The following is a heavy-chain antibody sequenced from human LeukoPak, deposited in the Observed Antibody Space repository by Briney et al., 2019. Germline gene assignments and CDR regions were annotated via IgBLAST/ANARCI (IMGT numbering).Heavy chain of an antibody. J-gene: IGHJ4*02. Sequence: PGGSLRLSCAASGFTFSSYGMHWVRQAPGKGLEWVAVISYDGSNKYYADSVKGRFTISRDNSKNTLYLQMNNLRAEDTAVYYCARGGGYYAIDYWGQGTLVTVSS. V-gene: IGHV3-30*03. CDR3: ARGGGYYAIDY. D-gene: IGHD1-26*01. CDR2: ISYDGSNK. CDR1: GFTFSSYG.